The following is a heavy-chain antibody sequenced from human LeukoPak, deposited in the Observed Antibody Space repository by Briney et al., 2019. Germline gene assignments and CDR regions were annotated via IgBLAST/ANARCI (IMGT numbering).Heavy chain of an antibody. J-gene: IGHJ3*01. V-gene: IGHV3-7*01. Sequence: GGSLRLSCASSGFTLSSYLMSWGRQAPGRGLEWVANIKKDGSEENYLDSVKGRFTVSRDNAKNSLFLQMNSLRGEDTAVYYCARSNPNRNALDLWGQGTIVTISS. CDR2: IKKDGSEE. CDR1: GFTLSSYL. CDR3: ARSNPNRNALDL. D-gene: IGHD1-14*01.